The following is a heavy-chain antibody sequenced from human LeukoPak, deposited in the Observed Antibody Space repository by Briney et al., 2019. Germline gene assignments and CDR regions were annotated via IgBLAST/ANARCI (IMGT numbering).Heavy chain of an antibody. Sequence: SETLSLTCTVSVGSISSSSYYWGWIRQPPGKGLEWIGSIYYSGSTYYNPSLKSRVTISLDTSKNQFSLKLSSVTAADTAVYYCARQGVGAAAGIFDPWGQGTLVTVSS. CDR3: ARQGVGAAAGIFDP. J-gene: IGHJ5*02. CDR1: VGSISSSSYY. D-gene: IGHD6-13*01. CDR2: IYYSGST. V-gene: IGHV4-39*01.